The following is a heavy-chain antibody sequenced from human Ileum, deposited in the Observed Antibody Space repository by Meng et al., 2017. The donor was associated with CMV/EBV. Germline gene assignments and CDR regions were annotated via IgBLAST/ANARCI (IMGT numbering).Heavy chain of an antibody. D-gene: IGHD3-3*01. J-gene: IGHJ4*02. CDR1: GGSFSGYC. Sequence: YGGSFSGYCWSWIRQPPGKGLEWIGDINHSGSTNYNPSLESRVTISVDTSKNQFSLKLSSVTAADTAVYYCARRGRYDFWSGYVFDYWGQGTLVTVSS. CDR3: ARRGRYDFWSGYVFDY. CDR2: INHSGST. V-gene: IGHV4-34*01.